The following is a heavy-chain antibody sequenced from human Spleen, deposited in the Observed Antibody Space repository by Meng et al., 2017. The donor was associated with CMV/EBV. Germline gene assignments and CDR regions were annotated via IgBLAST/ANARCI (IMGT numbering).Heavy chain of an antibody. CDR1: GGSISSGDYY. V-gene: IGHV4-30-4*08. CDR2: IYYSGST. CDR3: ASVPAAMFLDAFDI. Sequence: QGTLQVWGPGLVMPSQTLSLTCTASGGSISSGDYYWSWIRQPPGKGLEWIGYIYYSGSTYYNPSLKSRVTISVDTSKNQFSLKLSSVTAADTAVYYCASVPAAMFLDAFDIWGQGTMVTVSS. D-gene: IGHD2-2*01. J-gene: IGHJ3*02.